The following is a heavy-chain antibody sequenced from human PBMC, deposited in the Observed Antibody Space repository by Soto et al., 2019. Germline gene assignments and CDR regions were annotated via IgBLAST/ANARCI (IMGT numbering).Heavy chain of an antibody. V-gene: IGHV1-69*13. CDR1: GGTFSSYA. CDR2: IIPIFGTA. Sequence: ASVKLSSKASGGTFSSYAISWVRQAPGQGLEWMGGIIPIFGTANYAQKFQGRVTITADESTSTAYMELSSLRSEDTAVYYCARLILTYYYDSSGYFFDYWGQGTLVTVSS. D-gene: IGHD3-22*01. J-gene: IGHJ4*02. CDR3: ARLILTYYYDSSGYFFDY.